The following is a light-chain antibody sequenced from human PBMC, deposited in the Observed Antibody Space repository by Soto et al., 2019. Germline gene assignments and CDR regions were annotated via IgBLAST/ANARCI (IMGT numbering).Light chain of an antibody. J-gene: IGKJ4*01. Sequence: EIVMTQSPATLSVSPEEGVTFSCRASEGGRNMLAWYQHKPGQPPRLLVSYASAGATGVPARFSGSGSGTEFTLTINSLQSEDVALYYCQQFYTWPVTFGGGTKVEIK. CDR3: QQFYTWPVT. CDR2: YAS. V-gene: IGKV3-15*01. CDR1: EGGRNM.